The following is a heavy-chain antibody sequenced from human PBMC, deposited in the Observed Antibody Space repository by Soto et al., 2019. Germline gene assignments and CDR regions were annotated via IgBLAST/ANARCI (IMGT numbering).Heavy chain of an antibody. Sequence: ASVKVPCKASGYTFTSYAINWLRQATGQGLEWMGWMNPNSGNTGYAQKFQGRVTMTRNTSISTAYMELSSLRSEDMAVYYCAREVGAGRFDPWGQGNMVTLSS. J-gene: IGHJ5*02. CDR3: AREVGAGRFDP. CDR2: MNPNSGNT. D-gene: IGHD1-26*01. V-gene: IGHV1-8*02. CDR1: GYTFTSYA.